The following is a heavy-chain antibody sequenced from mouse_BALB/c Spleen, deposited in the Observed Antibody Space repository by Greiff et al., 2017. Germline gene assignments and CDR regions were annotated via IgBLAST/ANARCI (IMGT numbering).Heavy chain of an antibody. CDR3: ARSYGSRRDWYFDV. J-gene: IGHJ1*01. CDR1: GYTFTNYW. V-gene: IGHV1-63*02. Sequence: VQLQQSGAELVRPGTSVKISCKASGYTFTNYWLGWVKQRPGHGLEWIGDIYPGGGYTNYNEKFKGKATLTADTSSSTAYMQLISLTSEDSAVYFCARSYGSRRDWYFDVWGAGTTVTVSS. CDR2: IYPGGGYT. D-gene: IGHD1-1*01.